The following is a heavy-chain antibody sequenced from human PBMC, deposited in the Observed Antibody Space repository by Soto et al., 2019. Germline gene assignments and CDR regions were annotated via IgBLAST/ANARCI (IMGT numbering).Heavy chain of an antibody. CDR1: GDSINNTYW. D-gene: IGHD5-12*01. CDR3: ARGEGRLVGTWFDP. Sequence: SETLSLTCFVAGDSINNTYWWSWFRQAPEKGLEWIGEIYHTGGRSYMPSLRGRITLSVDTSKNQFSLKLTSVTAADTAVYYCARGEGRLVGTWFDPWGQGTLVTVSS. V-gene: IGHV4-4*02. CDR2: IYHTGGR. J-gene: IGHJ5*02.